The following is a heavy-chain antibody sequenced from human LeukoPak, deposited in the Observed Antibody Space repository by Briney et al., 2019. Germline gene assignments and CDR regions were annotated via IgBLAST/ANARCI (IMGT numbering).Heavy chain of an antibody. D-gene: IGHD6-19*01. V-gene: IGHV3-23*01. CDR3: AKGSTSGWYYFDY. Sequence: QSGGSLRLSCAASGFTFSNYAMSWVRQAPGKGLECVSVITESGGRTYYADPVKGRFTISRDKSKYTLYLQMNSLRAEDTAVYYCAKGSTSGWYYFDYWGQGALVTVSS. J-gene: IGHJ4*02. CDR1: GFTFSNYA. CDR2: ITESGGRT.